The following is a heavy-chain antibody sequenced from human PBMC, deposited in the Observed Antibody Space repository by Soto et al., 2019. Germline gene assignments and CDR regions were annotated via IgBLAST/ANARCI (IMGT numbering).Heavy chain of an antibody. CDR1: GFTFSSYG. Sequence: QVQLVESGGGVVQPGRSLRLSCAASGFTFSSYGMHWVRQAPGKGLEWVAVISYDGSNKYYADSVKGRFTISRDNSKNTLYLQINSLRAEDTAVYYCAKDSRQQWLPDYYYHGMDVWGQGTTVTVSS. D-gene: IGHD6-19*01. J-gene: IGHJ6*02. CDR3: AKDSRQQWLPDYYYHGMDV. CDR2: ISYDGSNK. V-gene: IGHV3-30*18.